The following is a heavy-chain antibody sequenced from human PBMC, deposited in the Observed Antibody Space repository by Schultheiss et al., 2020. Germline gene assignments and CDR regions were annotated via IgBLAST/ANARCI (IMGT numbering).Heavy chain of an antibody. CDR1: GFTFSSYA. J-gene: IGHJ4*02. V-gene: IGHV3-23*01. Sequence: GGSLRLSCAASGFTFSSYAMHWVRQAPGKGLEWVSAISGSGGSTYYADSVKGRFTISRDNSKNTLYLQMNSLRAEDTAVYYCASGHCSGGSCYLLWGQGTLVTVSS. CDR3: ASGHCSGGSCYLL. D-gene: IGHD2-15*01. CDR2: ISGSGGST.